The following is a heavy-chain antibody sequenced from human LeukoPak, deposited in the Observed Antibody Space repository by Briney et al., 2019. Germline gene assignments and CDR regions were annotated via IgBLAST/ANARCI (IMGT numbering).Heavy chain of an antibody. D-gene: IGHD3-22*01. CDR3: AITYYYDSSGFL. J-gene: IGHJ4*02. Sequence: ASVKVSCKASGYTFTSYGISWVRQAPGQGLEWMGWISAYNGNTNYAQKLQGRVTMTTDTSTSTAYMELRSLRSDDTAVYYCAITYYYDSSGFLWGQGTLVTVSS. CDR2: ISAYNGNT. CDR1: GYTFTSYG. V-gene: IGHV1-18*01.